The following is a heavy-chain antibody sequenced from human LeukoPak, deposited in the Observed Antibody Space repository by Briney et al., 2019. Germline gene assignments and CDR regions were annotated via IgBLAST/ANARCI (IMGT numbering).Heavy chain of an antibody. CDR2: INPSDGTT. CDR1: GYTFTSYY. D-gene: IGHD3-16*01. V-gene: IGHV1-46*01. J-gene: IGHJ4*02. Sequence: ASVKVSCKASGYTFTSYYIHFVRQAPGQRLEWMGIINPSDGTTTYAQKFQGRVTMTRDMSTSTVYMELSSLSSEDTAVYYCARTFYEQMPHFDYWGQGTLVTVSS. CDR3: ARTFYEQMPHFDY.